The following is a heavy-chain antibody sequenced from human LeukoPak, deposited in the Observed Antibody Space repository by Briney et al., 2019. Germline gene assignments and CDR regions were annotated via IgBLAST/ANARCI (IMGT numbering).Heavy chain of an antibody. CDR3: VEDPIWWNYFDY. Sequence: GGSLRLSCAASGFTFSSYGMHWVRQAPGKGLEWVAVISYDGSNKYYADSVKGRFTISRDNSKNSLYLQMNSLRAEDTAVYYCVEDPIWWNYFDYWGQGTLVTVSS. D-gene: IGHD2-8*02. V-gene: IGHV3-30*18. CDR1: GFTFSSYG. J-gene: IGHJ4*02. CDR2: ISYDGSNK.